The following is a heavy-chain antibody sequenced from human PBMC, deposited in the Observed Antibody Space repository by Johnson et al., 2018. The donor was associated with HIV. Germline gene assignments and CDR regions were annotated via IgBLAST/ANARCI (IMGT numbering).Heavy chain of an antibody. V-gene: IGHV3-NL1*01. J-gene: IGHJ3*02. D-gene: IGHD2-15*01. CDR2: IYTGSDST. CDR1: GFTFSNYG. CDR3: ARDPGRDCSGGSCYVEDAFDI. Sequence: QVQLVESGGGLVQPGGSLRLSCAASGFTFSNYGMHWVRQAPGKGLEWVSVIYTGSDSTSYTDSVKDRFTISRDSSKNAVYLQMSSLRAEDTALYYCARDPGRDCSGGSCYVEDAFDIWGQGTMVTVSS.